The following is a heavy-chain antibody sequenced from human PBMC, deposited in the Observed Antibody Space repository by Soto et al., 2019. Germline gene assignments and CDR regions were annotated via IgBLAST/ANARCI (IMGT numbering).Heavy chain of an antibody. CDR1: GFTFSSYG. J-gene: IGHJ4*02. D-gene: IGHD2-21*02. CDR3: AKTSSASGRDCPGH. V-gene: IGHV3-23*01. Sequence: EVQVLESGGGLARPGGSVTISCATSGFTFSSYGMTWVRQAPGKGLEWVSAMSGSGDSTFYAESLGGRFTISRDNSKNTVYLQMKTLRAGDTATYYCAKTSSASGRDCPGHWGQGTQVTVSS. CDR2: MSGSGDST.